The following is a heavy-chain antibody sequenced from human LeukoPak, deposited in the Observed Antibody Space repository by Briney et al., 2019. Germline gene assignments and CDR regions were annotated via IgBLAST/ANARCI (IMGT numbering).Heavy chain of an antibody. J-gene: IGHJ4*02. CDR1: GGSISSSSYY. CDR2: IYYSGST. Sequence: SETLSLTCTVSGGSISSSSYYWGWIRQPPGKGLERIGSIYYSGSTYYNPSLKSRVTISVDTSKNQFSLKLSSVTAADTAVYYCARRRSSSRYVSFDYWGQGTLVTVSS. V-gene: IGHV4-39*01. D-gene: IGHD6-13*01. CDR3: ARRRSSSRYVSFDY.